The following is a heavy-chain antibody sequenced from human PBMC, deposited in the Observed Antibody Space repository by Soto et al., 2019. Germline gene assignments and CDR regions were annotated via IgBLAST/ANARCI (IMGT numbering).Heavy chain of an antibody. Sequence: ASVKVSCKASGYTFTSYGISWVRQAPGQGLEWMGWINPNSGGTNYAQKFQGRVTMTRDTSISTAYMELSRLRSDDTAVYYCARVDTYYDFSYYGMDVWGQGTTVTVSS. CDR2: INPNSGGT. CDR1: GYTFTSYG. V-gene: IGHV1-2*02. J-gene: IGHJ6*02. CDR3: ARVDTYYDFSYYGMDV. D-gene: IGHD3-3*01.